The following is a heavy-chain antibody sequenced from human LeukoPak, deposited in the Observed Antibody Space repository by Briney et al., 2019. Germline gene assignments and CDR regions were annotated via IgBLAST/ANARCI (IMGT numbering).Heavy chain of an antibody. CDR1: GGSISSGGYS. CDR3: ARVDSYGFPPYYYYYMDV. Sequence: SETLSLTCAVSGGSISSGGYSWSWIRQPPGKGLEWIGYIYYSGSTNYNPSLKSRVTISVDTSKNQFSLKLSSVTAADTAVYYCARVDSYGFPPYYYYYMDVWGKGTTVTISS. D-gene: IGHD5-18*01. J-gene: IGHJ6*03. V-gene: IGHV4-61*08. CDR2: IYYSGST.